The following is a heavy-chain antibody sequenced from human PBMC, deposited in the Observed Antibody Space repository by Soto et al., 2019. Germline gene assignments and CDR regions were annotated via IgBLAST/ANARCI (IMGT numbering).Heavy chain of an antibody. D-gene: IGHD6-13*01. CDR3: ARHSSWYYYND. Sequence: SETLSLTCAVYGGSFSGYYWSWIRQPPGKGLEWIGEINHSGSTNYNPSLKSRVTISVDTSKNQFSLKLSSVTAADTAVYYCARHSSWYYYNDWGQGTLVTVSS. V-gene: IGHV4-34*01. CDR1: GGSFSGYY. J-gene: IGHJ4*02. CDR2: INHSGST.